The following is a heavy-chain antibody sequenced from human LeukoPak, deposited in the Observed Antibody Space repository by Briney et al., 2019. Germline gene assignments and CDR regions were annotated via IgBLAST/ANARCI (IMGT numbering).Heavy chain of an antibody. CDR2: IRSKGYGGTT. D-gene: IGHD1-26*01. J-gene: IGHJ4*02. CDR1: GFTFSSYS. Sequence: KPGGSLRLSCAASGFTFSSYSMNWVRQAPGKGLEWVGFIRSKGYGGTTEYAASVKGRFTVSRDDSKSTAYLQMNSLNTDDTAMYYCTRDPALVGAISDYWGQGTLVTVSS. V-gene: IGHV3-49*04. CDR3: TRDPALVGAISDY.